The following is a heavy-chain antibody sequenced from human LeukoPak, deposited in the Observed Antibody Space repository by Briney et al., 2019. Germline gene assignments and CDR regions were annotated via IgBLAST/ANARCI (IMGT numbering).Heavy chain of an antibody. Sequence: GGSLRLSCAPSGFTLSSNYMCWVRQAPGKGLEWVSVIYSGGSTYYTDSVKGRFTISRDNSKNTLYLQMNSLRAEDTAVYYCARGSILTGYYNSLEYWGQGTLVTVSS. CDR1: GFTLSSNY. D-gene: IGHD3-9*01. CDR3: ARGSILTGYYNSLEY. J-gene: IGHJ4*02. V-gene: IGHV3-66*01. CDR2: IYSGGST.